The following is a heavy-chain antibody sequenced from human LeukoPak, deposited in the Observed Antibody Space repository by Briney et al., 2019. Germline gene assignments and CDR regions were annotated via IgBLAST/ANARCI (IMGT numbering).Heavy chain of an antibody. V-gene: IGHV4-61*02. CDR2: IYTFGST. J-gene: IGHJ5*02. CDR1: GGSISSSSYY. Sequence: PSETLSLTCTVSGGSISSSSYYWGWIRQPPGKGLEWIGRIYTFGSTNYNPSLKSRVTISVDTSKNQFSLKLNSVTAADTAVYYCAREGLNMVRGVIPKEAWGWFDPWGQGTLVTVSS. CDR3: AREGLNMVRGVIPKEAWGWFDP. D-gene: IGHD3-10*01.